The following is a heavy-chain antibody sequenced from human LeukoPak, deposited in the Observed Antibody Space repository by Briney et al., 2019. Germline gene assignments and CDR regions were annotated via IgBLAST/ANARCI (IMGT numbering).Heavy chain of an antibody. V-gene: IGHV4-34*01. D-gene: IGHD5-24*01. CDR2: INHSGST. CDR1: RGSFSGYY. J-gene: IGHJ4*02. Sequence: PSETLSFTCAVYRGSFSGYYWNWIRQPPGKGLEWIGEINHSGSTNYNPSLKSRVTISVDTSKDQFSLKLSSVTAADTAVYYCARGPDGRDGYSLDYWAREPWSPSPQ. CDR3: ARGPDGRDGYSLDY.